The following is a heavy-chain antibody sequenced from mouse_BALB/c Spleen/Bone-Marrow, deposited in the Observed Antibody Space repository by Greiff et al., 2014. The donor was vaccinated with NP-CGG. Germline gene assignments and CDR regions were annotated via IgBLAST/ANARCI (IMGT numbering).Heavy chain of an antibody. Sequence: VQLQQSGAELVKPGASVKLSCTASGFNIKDTYMHWVKQRPEQGLEWIGRIDPANGNTKNDPKFQGKATITADTSSNTAYLQLSSLTSEDTAVYYCASYDYGYYFDYWGQGTTLTVSS. CDR3: ASYDYGYYFDY. D-gene: IGHD2-4*01. V-gene: IGHV14-3*02. CDR1: GFNIKDTY. CDR2: IDPANGNT. J-gene: IGHJ2*01.